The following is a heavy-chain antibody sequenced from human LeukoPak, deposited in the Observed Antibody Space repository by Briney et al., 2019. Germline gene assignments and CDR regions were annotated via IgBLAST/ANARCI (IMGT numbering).Heavy chain of an antibody. J-gene: IGHJ5*02. D-gene: IGHD3-10*01. CDR2: IYYSGST. Sequence: PSEILSLTCTVSGCSISSGGYYWSWIRQHPGKGLEWIGYIYYSGSTYYNPSLKSRVTISVDTSKNQFSLKLSSVTAADTAVYYCARDAGYGSGSYFRWFDPWGQGTLVTVSS. V-gene: IGHV4-31*03. CDR1: GCSISSGGYY. CDR3: ARDAGYGSGSYFRWFDP.